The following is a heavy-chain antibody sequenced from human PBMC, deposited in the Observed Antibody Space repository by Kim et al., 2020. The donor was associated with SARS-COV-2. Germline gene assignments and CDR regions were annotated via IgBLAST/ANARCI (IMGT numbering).Heavy chain of an antibody. Sequence: GGSLRLSCAASGFAVRSNYMSWVRQAPGKGLEWVSVIYSGGSTYYADSVKGRFTISRDNSKNTLYFHMNSLRAEDTAVYYCAHYYDRNDAFDIWGQGTMVTVSS. V-gene: IGHV3-53*01. CDR2: IYSGGST. J-gene: IGHJ3*02. CDR3: AHYYDRNDAFDI. CDR1: GFAVRSNY. D-gene: IGHD3-22*01.